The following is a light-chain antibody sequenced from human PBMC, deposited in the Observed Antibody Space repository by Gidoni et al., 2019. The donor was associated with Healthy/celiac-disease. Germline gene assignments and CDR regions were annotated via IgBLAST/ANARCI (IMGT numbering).Light chain of an antibody. Sequence: DIVMTQSPDSLAVSLGERATINCKSSQSVLYSSNNNNYLAWYQQKPGQPPKLLIYWASTRESGVPDLFSGSGSGTDFTLTISSLQAEDVAVYYCQQYYSTLPTFGQGTKLEIK. V-gene: IGKV4-1*01. CDR1: QSVLYSSNNNNY. CDR2: WAS. J-gene: IGKJ2*01. CDR3: QQYYSTLPT.